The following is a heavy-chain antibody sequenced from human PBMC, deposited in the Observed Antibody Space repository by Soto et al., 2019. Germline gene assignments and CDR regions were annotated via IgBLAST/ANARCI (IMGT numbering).Heavy chain of an antibody. CDR3: AREMTIFGVAPGGGVDV. Sequence: QLQLQESGSGLVRPSQTLSLTCAVSGGSISTSDYSWSWIRQAPGRGLEWIGSIFKSGRSYYIPSLKSRATMSLDKSKNHFSLKITSAVAADTARYYCAREMTIFGVAPGGGVDVWGQGTAVTVSS. D-gene: IGHD3-3*01. CDR1: GGSISTSDYS. V-gene: IGHV4-30-2*01. J-gene: IGHJ6*02. CDR2: IFKSGRS.